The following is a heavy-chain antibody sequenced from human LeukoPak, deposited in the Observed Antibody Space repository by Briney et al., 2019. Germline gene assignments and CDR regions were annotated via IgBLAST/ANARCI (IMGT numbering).Heavy chain of an antibody. V-gene: IGHV3-11*04. CDR3: ARDFSDFWSGYSIDY. D-gene: IGHD3-3*01. Sequence: GGSLRLSCAASGFTFSDYYMSWIRQAPGKGLEWVSYISSSGSTIYYADSVKGRFTISRDNAKNSLYLQMNSLRAEDTAVYYCARDFSDFWSGYSIDYWGQGTLVTVSS. CDR1: GFTFSDYY. CDR2: ISSSGSTI. J-gene: IGHJ4*02.